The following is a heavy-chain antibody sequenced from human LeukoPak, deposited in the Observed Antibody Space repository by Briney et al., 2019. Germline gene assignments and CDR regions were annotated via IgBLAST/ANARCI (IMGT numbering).Heavy chain of an antibody. J-gene: IGHJ5*02. CDR3: ARLGGTYDWNDAFDP. V-gene: IGHV4-30-2*01. CDR2: IYHSGST. D-gene: IGHD1-20*01. CDR1: GGSISSGGYS. Sequence: SQTLSLTCAVSGGSISSGGYSWSWIRQPPGKGLEWIGYIYHSGSTYYNPSLKSRVTISVDRSKNQFSLKLSSVTAADTAVYYCARLGGTYDWNDAFDPWGQGTLVTVSS.